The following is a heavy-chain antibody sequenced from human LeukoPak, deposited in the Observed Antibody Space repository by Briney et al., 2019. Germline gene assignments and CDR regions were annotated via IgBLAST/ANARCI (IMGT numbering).Heavy chain of an antibody. V-gene: IGHV3-21*01. CDR1: GFTFSSYS. J-gene: IGHJ4*02. Sequence: TGGSLRLSRAASGFTFSSYSMNWVRQAPGKGLEWVSSISSSSSYIYYADSVKGRFTISRDNAKNSLYLQMNSLRAEDTAVYYCARTGYSGSYYEEYYFDYWGQGTLVTVSS. D-gene: IGHD1-26*01. CDR2: ISSSSSYI. CDR3: ARTGYSGSYYEEYYFDY.